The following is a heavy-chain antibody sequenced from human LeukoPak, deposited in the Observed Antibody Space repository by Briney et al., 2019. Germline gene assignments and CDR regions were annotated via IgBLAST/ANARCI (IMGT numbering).Heavy chain of an antibody. Sequence: PGGSLRLSCAASGFSFSRHAMNWVRQAPEKGLEWISHISGGSDIIEYADSVKGRFTISRDNGRGSLYLQMNSLRVEDTAVYYCARYGSGRNYIDPFDFWGQGTLVAVSS. D-gene: IGHD3-10*01. CDR2: ISGGSDII. V-gene: IGHV3-48*01. CDR3: ARYGSGRNYIDPFDF. J-gene: IGHJ4*02. CDR1: GFSFSRHA.